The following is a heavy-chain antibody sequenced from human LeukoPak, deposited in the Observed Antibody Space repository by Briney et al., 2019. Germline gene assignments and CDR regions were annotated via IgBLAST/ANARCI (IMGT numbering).Heavy chain of an antibody. D-gene: IGHD2-2*01. CDR1: SSYY. J-gene: IGHJ4*02. Sequence: SSYYWGWVRQPPGKGLEWVANIKQDGSEKYYVDSVKGRFTISRDNAKNSLYLQMNSLRAEDTAVYYCARAQHLGYCSSTSCYAVLFDYWGQGTLVTVSS. V-gene: IGHV3-7*01. CDR3: ARAQHLGYCSSTSCYAVLFDY. CDR2: IKQDGSEK.